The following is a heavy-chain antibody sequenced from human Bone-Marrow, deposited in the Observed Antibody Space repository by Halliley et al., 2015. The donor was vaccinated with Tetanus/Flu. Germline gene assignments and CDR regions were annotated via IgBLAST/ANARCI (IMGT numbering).Heavy chain of an antibody. CDR3: ARDRGRVAVAGFDY. V-gene: IGHV4-61*03. J-gene: IGHJ4*02. Sequence: WIGDVYSGGSTHYNPSLKGRVSRSVDTSKKPFSLNLRSVTAADTAVYFCARDRGRVAVAGFDYWGQGMLVTVSS. D-gene: IGHD6-19*01. CDR2: VYSGGST.